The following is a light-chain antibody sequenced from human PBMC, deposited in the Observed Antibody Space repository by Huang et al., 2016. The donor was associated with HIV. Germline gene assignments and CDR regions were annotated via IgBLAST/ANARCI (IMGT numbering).Light chain of an antibody. V-gene: IGKV1-12*01. J-gene: IGKJ1*01. CDR1: QDISSG. CDR2: AGS. Sequence: DIHMTQSPSSVSASIGDRVTITCRASQDISSGLAWYQQKPGKAPNLLIYAGSTLQSGVPSRFSGTGSGTDFTLTIYSLQPEDASTYYCQQTHSFPWTFGQGTKV. CDR3: QQTHSFPWT.